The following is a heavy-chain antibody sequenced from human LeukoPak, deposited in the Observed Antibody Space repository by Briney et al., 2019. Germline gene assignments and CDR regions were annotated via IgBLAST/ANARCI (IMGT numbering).Heavy chain of an antibody. CDR3: AKDQRGYCSGGSCSDFDY. CDR1: GFTFSSYG. CDR2: IRYDGSNK. D-gene: IGHD2-15*01. J-gene: IGHJ4*02. V-gene: IGHV3-30*02. Sequence: GGSLRLSCAASGFTFSSYGMHWVRQAPGKGLEWVAFIRYDGSNKYYADSVKGRFTISRDNSKNTLYLQMNSLRAEDTAVYYCAKDQRGYCSGGSCSDFDYWGQGTLVTVSS.